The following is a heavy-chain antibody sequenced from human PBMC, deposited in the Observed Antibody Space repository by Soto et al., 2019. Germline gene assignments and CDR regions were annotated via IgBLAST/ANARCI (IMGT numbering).Heavy chain of an antibody. CDR3: ARAMYSSSWAFDY. Sequence: SETLSLTCAVSGGSISTYYWSWIRQPPRKGLEWIGYIYYSGSTNYNPSLKSRVTISVDTSKNQFSLKLKSVTAADTAVYYCARAMYSSSWAFDYWGQGTLVTVSS. CDR1: GGSISTYY. CDR2: IYYSGST. V-gene: IGHV4-59*01. J-gene: IGHJ4*02. D-gene: IGHD6-13*01.